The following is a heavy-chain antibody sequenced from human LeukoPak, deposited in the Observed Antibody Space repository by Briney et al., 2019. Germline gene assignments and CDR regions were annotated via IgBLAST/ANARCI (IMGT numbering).Heavy chain of an antibody. Sequence: SETLSLTCTVSGGSISSYYWSWIRQPPGKGLEWIGYIYYSGSTNYNPSLKSRVTISVDTSKNQFSLKLSSVTAADTAVYYCARGRGEGSWYRETIRYWYFDLWGRGTLVTVSS. CDR1: GGSISSYY. CDR3: ARGRGEGSWYRETIRYWYFDL. D-gene: IGHD6-13*01. J-gene: IGHJ2*01. V-gene: IGHV4-59*12. CDR2: IYYSGST.